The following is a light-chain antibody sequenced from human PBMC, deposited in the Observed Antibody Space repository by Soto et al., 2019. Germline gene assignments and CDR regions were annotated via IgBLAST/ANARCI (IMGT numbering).Light chain of an antibody. Sequence: QSALTQPASVSGSPGQSITISCTGTSSDVGDYNYVSWYQHHPGKAPKLMIYEVSNRPSGVSNRFSGSKSGNTASLPISGLQAEDEANYYCSSYTSSTTLVFGGGTKVTVL. V-gene: IGLV2-14*01. J-gene: IGLJ2*01. CDR2: EVS. CDR1: SSDVGDYNY. CDR3: SSYTSSTTLV.